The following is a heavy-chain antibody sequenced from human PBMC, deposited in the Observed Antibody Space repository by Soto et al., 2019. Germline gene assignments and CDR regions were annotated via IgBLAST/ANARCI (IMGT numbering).Heavy chain of an antibody. D-gene: IGHD3-10*01. CDR3: AKDYVPVRGVMYAFDI. CDR1: GFTFSSYA. CDR2: ISGSGGST. Sequence: GGSLRLSCAASGFTFSSYAMSWVRQAPGKGLEWVSAISGSGGSTYYADSVKGRFTISRDNSKNTLYLQMNSLRAEDTAVYYCAKDYVPVRGVMYAFDIWGQGTMVTVSS. J-gene: IGHJ3*02. V-gene: IGHV3-23*01.